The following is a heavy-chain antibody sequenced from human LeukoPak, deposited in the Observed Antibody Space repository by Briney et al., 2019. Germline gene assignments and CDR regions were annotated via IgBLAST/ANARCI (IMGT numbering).Heavy chain of an antibody. V-gene: IGHV4-38-2*02. Sequence: SETLSLTWAVSGYSISSGYYWGWILQPPGKGLEWIGSIYHSGSTYYNPSLKSRVTISVDTSKNQFSLKLSSVTAADTAVYYCARDAGAGLDGGGSVDYWAHGTLVTVSS. CDR1: GYSISSGYY. J-gene: IGHJ4*01. D-gene: IGHD3-16*01. CDR3: ARDAGAGLDGGGSVDY. CDR2: IYHSGST.